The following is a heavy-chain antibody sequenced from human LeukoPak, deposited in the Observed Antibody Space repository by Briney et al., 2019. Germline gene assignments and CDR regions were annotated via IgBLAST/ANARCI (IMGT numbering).Heavy chain of an antibody. D-gene: IGHD3-10*01. CDR2: ISYDGSNK. V-gene: IGHV3-30-3*01. J-gene: IGHJ5*02. Sequence: GGSLRLSCAASGFTFSSYAMHWVRQAPGKGLEWVAVISYDGSNKYYADSVKGRFTISRDNAKNSLYLQMNSLRAEDTAVYYCARDALRGDWFDPWGQGTLVTVSS. CDR3: ARDALRGDWFDP. CDR1: GFTFSSYA.